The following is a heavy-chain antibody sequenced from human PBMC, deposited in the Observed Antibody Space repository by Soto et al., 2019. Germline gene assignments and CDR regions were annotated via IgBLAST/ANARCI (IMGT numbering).Heavy chain of an antibody. CDR1: GYSFTNYW. J-gene: IGHJ6*02. CDR3: ARAPEVYCSSTSCYSTSDV. CDR2: IYPGDSDT. D-gene: IGHD2-2*02. Sequence: GESLKISFKGSGYSFTNYWIGWVRQMPGKGLEWMGIIYPGDSDTRYSPSFQGQVTISADKSITTAYLQWSSLKASDTAMYFCARAPEVYCSSTSCYSTSDVWGQGTTVTVSS. V-gene: IGHV5-51*01.